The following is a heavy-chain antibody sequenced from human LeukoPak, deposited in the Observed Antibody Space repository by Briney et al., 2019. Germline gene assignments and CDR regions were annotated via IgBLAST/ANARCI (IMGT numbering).Heavy chain of an antibody. CDR3: TRQRPQTGTFDY. J-gene: IGHJ4*02. CDR1: GFSFSDSP. V-gene: IGHV3-73*01. CDR2: VRDRANSYAT. Sequence: GGSLKLSCAASGFSFSDSPMHWVRQASGKGLEWVGRVRDRANSYATGYAASVEGRFTISRDDSENTAYLQMNRLIIEDTAVYYCTRQRPQTGTFDYWGQGVLVTVSS. D-gene: IGHD3-9*01.